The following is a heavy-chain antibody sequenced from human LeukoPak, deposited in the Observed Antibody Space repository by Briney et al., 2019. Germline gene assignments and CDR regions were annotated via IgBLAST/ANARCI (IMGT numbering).Heavy chain of an antibody. D-gene: IGHD3-10*01. CDR1: GFTFSSYA. V-gene: IGHV3-30-3*01. J-gene: IGHJ4*02. Sequence: GGSLRLSCAASGFTFSSYAMHWVRQAPGKGLEWVAVISYDGSNKYYADSVKGRFTISRDNSKNTLYLQMNSLRAEDTAVYYCARGGGSGSYYNVMCDYWGQGTLVTVSS. CDR3: ARGGGSGSYYNVMCDY. CDR2: ISYDGSNK.